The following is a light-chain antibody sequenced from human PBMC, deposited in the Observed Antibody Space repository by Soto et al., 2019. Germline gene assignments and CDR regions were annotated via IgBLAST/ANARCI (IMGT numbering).Light chain of an antibody. CDR2: DAS. V-gene: IGKV3-11*01. J-gene: IGKJ3*01. CDR1: QSVSSY. Sequence: DIVLTQSPATLSLSPGERATLSCRASQSVSSYLAWYQQKPGQAPRLLIYDASNRATGIPARFSGSGSGTDFTLTISSLEPEDFAVYYCQQRSNWQGIFGPGTKVDIK. CDR3: QQRSNWQGI.